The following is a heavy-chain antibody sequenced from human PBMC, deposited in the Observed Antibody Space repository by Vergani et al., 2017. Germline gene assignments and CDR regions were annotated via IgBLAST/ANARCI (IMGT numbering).Heavy chain of an antibody. J-gene: IGHJ6*02. CDR3: ARGNCSGVSCYSDYNYDGMDV. Sequence: QVQLVQSGAEVKKPGSSVKVSCKASGGTFSSYTISWVRQAPGQGLEWMGRIIPILGIANYAQKFQCRVTITADKSTSTAYMELSSLRSEDTAVYYCARGNCSGVSCYSDYNYDGMDVWGQGTTVT. CDR2: IIPILGIA. V-gene: IGHV1-69*02. CDR1: GGTFSSYT. D-gene: IGHD2-15*01.